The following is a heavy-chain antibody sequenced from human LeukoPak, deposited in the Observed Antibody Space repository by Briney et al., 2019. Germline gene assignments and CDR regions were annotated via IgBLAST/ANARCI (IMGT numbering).Heavy chain of an antibody. Sequence: PGGSLRLSCAVSGISFSSYAVHWVRQAPGKGLEWVAVMPQDGSNEHYADSVKGRFTISRDMSKNTVSLLMNSLRGEDTAVYYCARAGSSGSYYMYYGMDVWGQGTTVVVSS. J-gene: IGHJ6*02. D-gene: IGHD6-19*01. CDR1: GISFSSYA. V-gene: IGHV3-30*04. CDR2: MPQDGSNE. CDR3: ARAGSSGSYYMYYGMDV.